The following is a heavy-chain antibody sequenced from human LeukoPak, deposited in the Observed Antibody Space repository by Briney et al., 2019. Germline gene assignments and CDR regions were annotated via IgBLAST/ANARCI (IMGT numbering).Heavy chain of an antibody. CDR3: ARAGYSSSWPLDH. D-gene: IGHD6-13*01. V-gene: IGHV4-31*03. CDR1: GGSINSSEYY. J-gene: IGHJ4*02. Sequence: SQTLSLTCTVPGGSINSSEYYWIWIRQHPGKGLEWIGHIYYSGSTSYYPSLKSRVTISVDTSKNQFSLKLSSMTAADTAVYYCARAGYSSSWPLDHWGQGTLVTVSS. CDR2: IYYSGST.